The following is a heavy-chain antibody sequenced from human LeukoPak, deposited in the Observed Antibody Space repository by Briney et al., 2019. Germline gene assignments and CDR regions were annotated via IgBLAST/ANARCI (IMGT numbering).Heavy chain of an antibody. V-gene: IGHV1-2*02. Sequence: ASVKVSCKASGYTFTGYYMHWVRQAPGQGFEWMGWINPNSSGTNYAQKFQGRVTMTRDTSISTAYMELSSLRSDDTAVYYCARIVVPAATKDYWGQGTLVTVSS. CDR3: ARIVVPAATKDY. CDR1: GYTFTGYY. CDR2: INPNSSGT. D-gene: IGHD2-2*01. J-gene: IGHJ4*02.